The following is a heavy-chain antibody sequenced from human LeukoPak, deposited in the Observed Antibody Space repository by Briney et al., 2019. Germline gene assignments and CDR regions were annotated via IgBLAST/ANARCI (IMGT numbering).Heavy chain of an antibody. CDR3: VRGSASSTYSPFNY. D-gene: IGHD6-13*01. Sequence: ASVKVSCKASGYIFTGYSLHWVRQAPGQWLEWMGWINPNSGGTNYAQIFQGRVNITRDMSISTAYMELSSLRFDDTAVYYCVRGSASSTYSPFNYWGQGTLVSVSS. V-gene: IGHV1-2*02. CDR2: INPNSGGT. J-gene: IGHJ4*02. CDR1: GYIFTGYS.